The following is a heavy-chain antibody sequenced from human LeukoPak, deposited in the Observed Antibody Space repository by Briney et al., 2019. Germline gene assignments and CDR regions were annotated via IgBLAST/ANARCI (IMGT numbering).Heavy chain of an antibody. V-gene: IGHV3-23*01. J-gene: IGHJ4*02. CDR2: ISGGGGST. CDR3: VKGSAAARPYYFEY. Sequence: GGSLRLSCAASGFTFSTPVMGWVRQAPGKGLEWVSVISGGGGSTYFADSVKGRFTISRDNSKNTLFLQMSSLRAEDTAIYYCVKGSAAARPYYFEYWGQRTLVTVSS. CDR1: GFTFSTPV. D-gene: IGHD6-6*01.